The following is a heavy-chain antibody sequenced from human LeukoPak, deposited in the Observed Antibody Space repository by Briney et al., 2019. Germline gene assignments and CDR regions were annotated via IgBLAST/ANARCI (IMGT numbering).Heavy chain of an antibody. V-gene: IGHV3-74*01. CDR1: GFTFSTYW. CDR3: ARVASTIPYDY. CDR2: INGDGSST. J-gene: IGHJ4*02. Sequence: GGSLRLSCAASGFTFSTYWMHWVRHAPGKGLVWVSRINGDGSSTSYADSVKGRFTISRDNAKNTLYMQMNSLRAADTAVYYCARVASTIPYDYWGQGTLVTVSS. D-gene: IGHD5-24*01.